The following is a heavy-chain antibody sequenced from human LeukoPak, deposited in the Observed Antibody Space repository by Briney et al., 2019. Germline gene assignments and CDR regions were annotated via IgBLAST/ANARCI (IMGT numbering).Heavy chain of an antibody. Sequence: SETLSLTCTVSGGSISTFYWSWIRQPPGKGLEWIGYIYYSGSTNYNPSLKSRLTISVDTSKNQFSLKLNSVTAADTAVYYCARRGSGAPFDYWGQGALVTVSS. D-gene: IGHD3-16*01. V-gene: IGHV4-59*01. CDR3: ARRGSGAPFDY. CDR2: IYYSGST. CDR1: GGSISTFY. J-gene: IGHJ4*02.